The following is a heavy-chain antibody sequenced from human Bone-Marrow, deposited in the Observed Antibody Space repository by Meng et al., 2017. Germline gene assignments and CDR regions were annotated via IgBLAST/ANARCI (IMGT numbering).Heavy chain of an antibody. J-gene: IGHJ5*02. D-gene: IGHD1-26*01. CDR3: ARDRRVVGATTLGGATHDP. CDR1: GYTFTSNA. CDR2: INAGNGNT. Sequence: VQFGPSSAEGKKPGSTVKVPCMASGYTFTSNAMHWVRQAHGQRLEWMGWINAGNGNTKYSQKFQGRVTITRDTSASTAYMELSSLRSEDTAVYYCARDRRVVGATTLGGATHDPWGQGTLVTVSS. V-gene: IGHV1-3*01.